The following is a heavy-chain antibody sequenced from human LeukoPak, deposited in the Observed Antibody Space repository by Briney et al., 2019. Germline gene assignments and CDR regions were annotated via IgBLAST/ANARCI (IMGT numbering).Heavy chain of an antibody. CDR3: ARDRRKDFDY. Sequence: PGRSLRLPCAASGFTFSSYAMHWVRQAPGKGLEWVAVISYDGSNKYYADSVKGRFTISRDNSKNTLYLQMNSLRAEDTAVYYCARDRRKDFDYWGQGTLVTVSS. CDR2: ISYDGSNK. V-gene: IGHV3-30-3*01. CDR1: GFTFSSYA. J-gene: IGHJ4*02. D-gene: IGHD2-15*01.